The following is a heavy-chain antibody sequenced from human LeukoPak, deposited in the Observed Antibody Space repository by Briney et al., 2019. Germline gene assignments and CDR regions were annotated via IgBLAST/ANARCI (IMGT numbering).Heavy chain of an antibody. CDR1: GYTFRSYE. CDR3: AAPGASGFVGNFWSGPLDF. D-gene: IGHD3-3*01. J-gene: IGHJ4*02. V-gene: IGHV1-8*01. Sequence: ASVKVSCKASGYTFRSYEINWVRQAPGQGLEWVGWIHPNSGKTGYAQKFQGRVTMTRDTSTSTVYMELSSLRSEDTAVYYCAAPGASGFVGNFWSGPLDFWGQGTLVTVSS. CDR2: IHPNSGKT.